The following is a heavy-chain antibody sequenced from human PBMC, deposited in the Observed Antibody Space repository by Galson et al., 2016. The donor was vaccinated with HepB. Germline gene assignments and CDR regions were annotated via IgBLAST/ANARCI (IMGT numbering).Heavy chain of an antibody. Sequence: SVKVSCKASGGTISSYAISWVRQAPGQGLEWMGGIIPIFGTANYAQKFQGTVTITADESTNTAYMELSSLRSEDTAVYYCARRYGDYLRYYVMDVWGQGTTVTVSS. V-gene: IGHV1-69*13. CDR3: ARRYGDYLRYYVMDV. CDR2: IIPIFGTA. D-gene: IGHD4-17*01. J-gene: IGHJ6*02. CDR1: GGTISSYA.